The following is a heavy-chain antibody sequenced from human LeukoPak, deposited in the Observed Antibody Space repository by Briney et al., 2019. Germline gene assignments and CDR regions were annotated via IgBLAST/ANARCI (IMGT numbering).Heavy chain of an antibody. Sequence: SVKVSCKASGGTFSSYAISWARQAPGQGLEWMGGIIPIFGTANYAQKFQGRVTITADESTSTAYMELSSLRSEDTAVYYCVRVYRPAGSFGWFDPWGQGTLVTVSS. D-gene: IGHD1-26*01. CDR1: GGTFSSYA. CDR2: IIPIFGTA. V-gene: IGHV1-69*13. CDR3: VRVYRPAGSFGWFDP. J-gene: IGHJ5*02.